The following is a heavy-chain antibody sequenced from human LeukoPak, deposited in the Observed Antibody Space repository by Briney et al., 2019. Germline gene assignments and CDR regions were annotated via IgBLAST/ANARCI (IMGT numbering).Heavy chain of an antibody. CDR2: ISAYNGNT. CDR3: ARLIYPLYSSGPFDY. Sequence: ASVKVSCKASGGTFSSYAISWVRQAPGQGLEWMGWISAYNGNTNYAQKLQGRVTMTTDTSTSTAYMELRSLRSDDTAVYYCARLIYPLYSSGPFDYWGQGTLVTVSS. V-gene: IGHV1-18*01. D-gene: IGHD6-19*01. CDR1: GGTFSSYA. J-gene: IGHJ4*02.